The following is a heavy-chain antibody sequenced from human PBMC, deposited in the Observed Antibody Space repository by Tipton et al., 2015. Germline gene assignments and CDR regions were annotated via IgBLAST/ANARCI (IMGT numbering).Heavy chain of an antibody. V-gene: IGHV4-59*05. CDR2: LYFSGST. Sequence: TLSLTCTVSSDSISKYYWTWIRQPPGKGLEWIGSLYFSGSTYYNPSLKRRVTISIDRFKNQFSRKLSSVTAADTAVYYCASPSLPHDRGDYYFQSWGQGSLVTVSS. CDR1: SDSISKYY. D-gene: IGHD2-21*02. CDR3: ASPSLPHDRGDYYFQS. J-gene: IGHJ4*02.